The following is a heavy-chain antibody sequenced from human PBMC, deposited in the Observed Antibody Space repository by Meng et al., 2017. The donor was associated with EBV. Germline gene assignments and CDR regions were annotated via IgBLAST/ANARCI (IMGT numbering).Heavy chain of an antibody. CDR3: ASESGRGFTPDY. Sequence: GQLVQSGAEVKKPGSSWKVSCKASGGTFRSDAVSWVRQAPGQGLEWMGGLIPMSDAPHYAQKFQGRVTMTADESTNTHYMDLSGLRFEDTAVYYCASESGRGFTPDYWGQGTLVTVSS. CDR1: GGTFRSDA. V-gene: IGHV1-69*01. CDR2: LIPMSDAP. D-gene: IGHD3-10*01. J-gene: IGHJ4*02.